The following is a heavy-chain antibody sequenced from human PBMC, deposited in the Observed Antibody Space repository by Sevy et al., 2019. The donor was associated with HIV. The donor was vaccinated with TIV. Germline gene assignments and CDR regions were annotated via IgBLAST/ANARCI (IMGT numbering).Heavy chain of an antibody. CDR1: GGSISSYF. Sequence: SETLSLTCSVSGGSISSYFWTWVRQSPGKGLEWIGNIYFTGKTDYSPSLKSRVTLSLDTSKSQFSLALKSVTAADTAIYFFARGSTTRPRVLDYWGQGTLVTVSS. CDR3: ARGSTTRPRVLDY. V-gene: IGHV4-59*01. D-gene: IGHD1-1*01. J-gene: IGHJ4*02. CDR2: IYFTGKT.